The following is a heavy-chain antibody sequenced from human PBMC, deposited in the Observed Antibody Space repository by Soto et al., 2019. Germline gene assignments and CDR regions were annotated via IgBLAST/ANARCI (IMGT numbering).Heavy chain of an antibody. J-gene: IGHJ6*03. CDR3: ARARVDILREVVKYNMDV. CDR2: IYYSGST. D-gene: IGHD3-10*01. Sequence: PSETLSLTCTVSGGSISSYYWSWIRQPPGKGLEWIGYIYYSGSTNTNPSLQIRATISMDTSKNQLSLDLRSVTAADTAVYYCARARVDILREVVKYNMDVWGPGATVTVSS. CDR1: GGSISSYY. V-gene: IGHV4-59*01.